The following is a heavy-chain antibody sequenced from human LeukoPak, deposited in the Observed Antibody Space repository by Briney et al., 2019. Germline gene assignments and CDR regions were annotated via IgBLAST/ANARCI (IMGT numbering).Heavy chain of an antibody. V-gene: IGHV3-21*01. J-gene: IGHJ4*02. CDR1: GFTFSSYS. CDR2: ISCDSSYI. D-gene: IGHD3-9*01. Sequence: GGSLRLSCAASGFTFSSYSMNWVRQAPGKGLEWVSSISCDSSYIYYADSVKGRFTISRDNAKNSLYLQMNSLRAEDTAVYDWARDGGPYDIMTGYLDYWGQGTLVTVSS. CDR3: ARDGGPYDIMTGYLDY.